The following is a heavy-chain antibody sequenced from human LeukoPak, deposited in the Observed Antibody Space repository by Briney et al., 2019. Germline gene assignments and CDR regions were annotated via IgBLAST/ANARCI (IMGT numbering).Heavy chain of an antibody. CDR2: ISAYNGNT. J-gene: IGHJ6*02. V-gene: IGHV1-18*01. Sequence: ASVKVSCKASGYTFTNYGISWVRQAPGQGLEWMGWISAYNGNTNYAQKVQGRVTMTTDTSTSTAYMELSSLRSEDTAVYYCARDVVATVSSTYYYGMDVWGQGTTVTVSS. CDR1: GYTFTNYG. CDR3: ARDVVATVSSTYYYGMDV. D-gene: IGHD2-15*01.